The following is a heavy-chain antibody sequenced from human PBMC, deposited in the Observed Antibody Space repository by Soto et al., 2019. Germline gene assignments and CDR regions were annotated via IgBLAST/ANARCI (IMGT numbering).Heavy chain of an antibody. J-gene: IGHJ6*01. V-gene: IGHV1-18*04. Sequence: ASVKVSCKASGYTFTSYGISWVRQAPGQGLEWMGWISAYNGNTNYAQKLQGRVTMTTDTSTSTAYMELRSLRSDDTAVYYCARSCCGGSCGYYQYGQAVWTQGTTDPVSS. CDR2: ISAYNGNT. CDR3: ARSCCGGSCGYYQYGQAV. D-gene: IGHD2-15*01. CDR1: GYTFTSYG.